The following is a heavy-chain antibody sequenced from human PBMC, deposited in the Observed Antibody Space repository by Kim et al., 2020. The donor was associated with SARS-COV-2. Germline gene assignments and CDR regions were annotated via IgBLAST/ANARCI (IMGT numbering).Heavy chain of an antibody. CDR3: GRDLQPPGYSSSWYDYY. D-gene: IGHD6-13*01. Sequence: GGSLRLSCAASGFTFSSYGMHWVRQAPGKGLEWVAVIWYDGSNKYYAASAKGRFTITSDNSKKTLYLQKNSLRGADTAAYYCGRDLQPPGYSSSWYDYY. CDR2: IWYDGSNK. V-gene: IGHV3-33*01. CDR1: GFTFSSYG. J-gene: IGHJ6*01.